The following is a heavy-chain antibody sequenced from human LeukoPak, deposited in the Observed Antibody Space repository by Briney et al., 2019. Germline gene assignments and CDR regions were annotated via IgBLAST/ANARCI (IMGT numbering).Heavy chain of an antibody. D-gene: IGHD5-24*01. Sequence: GGSLRLSCAASGFTFSSYTMSWVRQAPGKGLEWVSAISGSGGSTYYADSVKGRFTISRDNSKNTLYLQMNSLRAEDTAVYYCAKAKSVEGFFDYWGQGTLVTVSS. J-gene: IGHJ4*02. V-gene: IGHV3-23*01. CDR1: GFTFSSYT. CDR2: ISGSGGST. CDR3: AKAKSVEGFFDY.